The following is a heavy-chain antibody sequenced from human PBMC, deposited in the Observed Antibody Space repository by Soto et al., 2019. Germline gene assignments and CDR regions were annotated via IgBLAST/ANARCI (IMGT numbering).Heavy chain of an antibody. CDR2: INSDWSST. V-gene: IGHV3-74*01. Sequence: EVQLVESGGGLVQPGGSLRLSCAASGFTFSSYWMHWVRQAPGKGLVWVSRINSDWSSTSYADSVKGRFTISRYNAKNTLYLQMNSLRAEDTAVYYCVRTSLVVAAATREDYWGQGTLVTVSS. D-gene: IGHD2-15*01. CDR3: VRTSLVVAAATREDY. J-gene: IGHJ4*02. CDR1: GFTFSSYW.